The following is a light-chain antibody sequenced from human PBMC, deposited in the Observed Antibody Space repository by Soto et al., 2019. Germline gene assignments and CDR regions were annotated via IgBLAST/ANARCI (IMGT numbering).Light chain of an antibody. CDR3: QQHFDLRT. V-gene: IGKV3-20*01. CDR2: GAS. CDR1: QSLLSSY. Sequence: EIVLTQSPATLSLSPGERATLSCRASQSLLSSYLAWYQQKPGQAPSLLIYGASSRATGVPDRFSGSGSGTDFTLTITRLVPEDFAMYYCQQHFDLRTFGQGTRVEIK. J-gene: IGKJ1*01.